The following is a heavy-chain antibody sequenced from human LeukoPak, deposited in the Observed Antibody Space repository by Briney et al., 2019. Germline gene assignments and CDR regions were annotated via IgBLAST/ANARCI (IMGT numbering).Heavy chain of an antibody. CDR1: GASISSYY. CDR2: IYTSGST. Sequence: SETLSLTCTVSGASISSYYWSWIRQPAGEGLEWIGRIYTSGSTNYNPSLKSRVTMSVDTSKNQFSLKLISVTAADTAVYYCARALVPNYDILTGYYKHPIDAFDIWGQGTMVTVSS. V-gene: IGHV4-4*07. D-gene: IGHD3-9*01. CDR3: ARALVPNYDILTGYYKHPIDAFDI. J-gene: IGHJ3*02.